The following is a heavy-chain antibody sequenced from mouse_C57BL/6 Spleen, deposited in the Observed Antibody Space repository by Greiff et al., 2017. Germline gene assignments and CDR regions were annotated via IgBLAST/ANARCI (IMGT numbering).Heavy chain of an antibody. J-gene: IGHJ2*01. CDR3: ARGRDYYGSSYVFDY. CDR1: GYTFTDYN. Sequence: EVQLQQSGPELVKPGASVKMSCKASGYTFTDYNMHWVKQSHGKSLEWIGYINPNNGGNSYNQKFKGKATLTVNKSSSTAYMELRSLTSEDSAVYYCARGRDYYGSSYVFDYWGQGTTLTVSS. CDR2: INPNNGGN. D-gene: IGHD1-1*01. V-gene: IGHV1-22*01.